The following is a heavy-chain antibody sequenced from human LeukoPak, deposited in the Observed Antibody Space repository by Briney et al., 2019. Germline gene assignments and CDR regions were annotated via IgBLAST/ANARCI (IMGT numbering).Heavy chain of an antibody. D-gene: IGHD2-2*01. Sequence: PSETLSLTCAVYGRSFSGYYWSWIRQPPGKGLEWIGEINHSGSTNYNPSLKSRVTISVDTSKNQFSLKLSSVAAADTAVYYCARRPLAGTSLRNWFDPWGQGTLVTVSS. CDR2: INHSGST. V-gene: IGHV4-34*01. CDR1: GRSFSGYY. J-gene: IGHJ5*02. CDR3: ARRPLAGTSLRNWFDP.